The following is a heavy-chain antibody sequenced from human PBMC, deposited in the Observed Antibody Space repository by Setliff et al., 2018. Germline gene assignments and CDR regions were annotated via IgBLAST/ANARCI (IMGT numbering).Heavy chain of an antibody. D-gene: IGHD3-3*01. V-gene: IGHV4-61*09. CDR1: GDSISSRRNY. Sequence: SETLSLTCTVSGDSISSRRNYWGWFRQPAGKELEWIGQVYTSWSTNYNPSLKSRVAISLDTSKNLFSLSLTSVTAADTAVYYCARMSGFQYIDVWDKGTTVTVSS. CDR3: ARMSGFQYIDV. CDR2: VYTSWST. J-gene: IGHJ6*03.